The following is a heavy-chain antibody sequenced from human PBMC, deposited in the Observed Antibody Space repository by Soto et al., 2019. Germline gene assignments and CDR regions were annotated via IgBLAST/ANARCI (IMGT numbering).Heavy chain of an antibody. CDR3: ARESIVVVTSTEYYYYGIDV. D-gene: IGHD2-21*02. CDR2: INHSGST. CDR1: GGSFSGYY. V-gene: IGHV4-34*01. Sequence: LTCAVYGGSFSGYYWSWIRQPTGKGLEWIGEINHSGSTNYNPSLKSRVTISVDTSKNHFSLKLSSVTAADTAVYYCARESIVVVTSTEYYYYGIDVWGQGTTVTVSS. J-gene: IGHJ6*02.